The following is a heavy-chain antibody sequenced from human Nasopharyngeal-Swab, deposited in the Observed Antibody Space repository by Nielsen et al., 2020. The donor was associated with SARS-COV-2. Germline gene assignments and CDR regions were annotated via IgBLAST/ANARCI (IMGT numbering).Heavy chain of an antibody. CDR3: ARDPIAAAGTANWFDP. CDR1: GGSISSSSYY. CDR2: IYYSGST. V-gene: IGHV4-39*02. Sequence: ESLKISCTVSGGSISSSSYYWGWIRQPPGKGLEWIGSIYYSGSTYYNPSLKSRVTISVDTSKNQFSLKLSSVTAADTAVYYCARDPIAAAGTANWFDPWGQGTLVTVSS. D-gene: IGHD6-13*01. J-gene: IGHJ5*02.